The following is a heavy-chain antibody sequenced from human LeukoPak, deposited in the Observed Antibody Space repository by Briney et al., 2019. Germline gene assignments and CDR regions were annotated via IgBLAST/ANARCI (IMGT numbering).Heavy chain of an antibody. V-gene: IGHV3-30-3*01. J-gene: IGHJ4*02. CDR1: GFTFSSYA. Sequence: GGSLRLSCAASGFTFSSYAMHWVRQAPGKGLEWVAVISYDGSNKYYADSVKGRFTISRDNSKNTLYLQMNSLRAEDTAVYYFARDSAPIWVVIAAAGPYGGYYFDYWGQGTLVTVSS. D-gene: IGHD6-13*01. CDR3: ARDSAPIWVVIAAAGPYGGYYFDY. CDR2: ISYDGSNK.